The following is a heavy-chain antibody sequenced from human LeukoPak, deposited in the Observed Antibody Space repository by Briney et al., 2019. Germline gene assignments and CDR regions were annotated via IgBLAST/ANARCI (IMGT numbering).Heavy chain of an antibody. Sequence: ASVKVSCKASSYSFNRYGISWVRQAPGQGLEWMGWISGYNGNTNYAQKFLGRASMTADTSTSTAYMELRSLTSDDTAVYYCARSGRGTYYYFDLWGQGTLVTVSS. D-gene: IGHD5-12*01. V-gene: IGHV1-18*01. CDR3: ARSGRGTYYYFDL. CDR2: ISGYNGNT. CDR1: SYSFNRYG. J-gene: IGHJ4*02.